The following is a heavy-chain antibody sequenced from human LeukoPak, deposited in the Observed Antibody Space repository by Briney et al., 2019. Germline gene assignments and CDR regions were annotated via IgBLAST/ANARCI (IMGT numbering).Heavy chain of an antibody. D-gene: IGHD3-22*01. J-gene: IGHJ6*02. CDR3: ARENYYDSSGYSEGMDV. CDR1: GGSISDSY. V-gene: IGHV4-4*07. Sequence: SSETLSLTCTVSGGSISDSYLSWIRQPAGKGLEWIGRMYVTGTTNYNPSLRSRVTTSMDTSKNQFSLRLSSVTAADTAVYYCARENYYDSSGYSEGMDVWGQGTTVIVSS. CDR2: MYVTGTT.